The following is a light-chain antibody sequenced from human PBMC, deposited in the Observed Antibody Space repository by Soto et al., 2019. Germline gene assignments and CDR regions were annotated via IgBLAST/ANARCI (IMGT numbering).Light chain of an antibody. CDR3: QQYGSSPRT. Sequence: EIVLTQSPGTLSLSPGERATLSCRASQSVSSSYLAWYQQKPGQAPRLLIDGASSRATGIPDRFSGSGSGTDFTLIISRREPEDLAVYYCQQYGSSPRTCGQGTKVEIK. J-gene: IGKJ1*01. CDR2: GAS. V-gene: IGKV3-20*01. CDR1: QSVSSSY.